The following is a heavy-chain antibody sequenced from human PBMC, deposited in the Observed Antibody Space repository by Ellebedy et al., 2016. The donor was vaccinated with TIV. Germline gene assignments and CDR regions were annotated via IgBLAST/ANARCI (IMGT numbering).Heavy chain of an antibody. CDR2: INPDGSSA. J-gene: IGHJ4*02. Sequence: PGGSLRLSCAASGFTFSNYWMHWVRQAPGKGLVWLSRINPDGSSASYADSVEGRFTISRDNAKNTLYLQMNSLRVEDTAVYYCARAKAGTGSSDYWGQGTLVTVSS. D-gene: IGHD3-10*01. CDR1: GFTFSNYW. V-gene: IGHV3-74*01. CDR3: ARAKAGTGSSDY.